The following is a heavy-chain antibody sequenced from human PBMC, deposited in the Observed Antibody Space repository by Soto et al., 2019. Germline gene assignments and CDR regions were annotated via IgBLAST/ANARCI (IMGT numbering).Heavy chain of an antibody. CDR2: ISESGGST. J-gene: IGHJ6*02. V-gene: IGHV3-23*01. D-gene: IGHD6-19*01. CDR3: AKGAVGGQGIGYGMDV. CDR1: GFIINSYA. Sequence: EVQLLDSGGELIQPVGSLRLSCAASGFIINSYAMNWVRQAPGKGLEWVAGISESGGSTSFADPVNGRFTLSKETSKSVLHLHTSGLIAEETAVYYCAKGAVGGQGIGYGMDVWSQGTTVMVSS.